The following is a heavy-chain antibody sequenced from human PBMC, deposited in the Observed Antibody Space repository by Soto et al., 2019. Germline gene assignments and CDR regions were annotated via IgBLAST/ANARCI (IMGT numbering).Heavy chain of an antibody. Sequence: QVQLVQSGAEVKKPGSSVKVSCKASGGTFSSYAISWVRQAPGQGLEWRGGIIPIFGTANYAQKFQGRVTITADESTGTAYMALSTLRSDDPAVYYYARGCPFSYWGQGTLVTFSS. CDR2: IIPIFGTA. J-gene: IGHJ4*02. V-gene: IGHV1-69*12. CDR1: GGTFSSYA. CDR3: ARGCPFSY.